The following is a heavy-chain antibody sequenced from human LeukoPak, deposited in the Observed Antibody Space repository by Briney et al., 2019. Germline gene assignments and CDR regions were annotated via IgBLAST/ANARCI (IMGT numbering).Heavy chain of an antibody. D-gene: IGHD6-19*01. CDR2: ISGSGDST. CDR3: ARRSGIAVAGAFDY. Sequence: QSGGSLRLSCAASGFTFSIYGMGWVRQAPGKGLEWVSGISGSGDSTYYADSVKGRFTISRDNSKNTLYLQMNSLRAEDTAVYYCARRSGIAVAGAFDYWGQGTLVTVSS. V-gene: IGHV3-23*01. J-gene: IGHJ4*02. CDR1: GFTFSIYG.